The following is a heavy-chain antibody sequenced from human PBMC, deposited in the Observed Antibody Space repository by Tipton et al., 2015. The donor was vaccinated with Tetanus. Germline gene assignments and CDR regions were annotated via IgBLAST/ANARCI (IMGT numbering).Heavy chain of an antibody. CDR2: IYSGGST. CDR3: ARDAGGPYGDYATFDY. D-gene: IGHD4-17*01. CDR1: GFPFFSYN. J-gene: IGHJ4*02. V-gene: IGHV3-53*01. Sequence: SLRLSCAASGFPFFSYNMHWVRQAPGKGLEWVSVIYSGGSTYYADSVKGRFTISRDNSKNTLYLQMNSLRAEDTAVYYCARDAGGPYGDYATFDYWGQGTLVTVSS.